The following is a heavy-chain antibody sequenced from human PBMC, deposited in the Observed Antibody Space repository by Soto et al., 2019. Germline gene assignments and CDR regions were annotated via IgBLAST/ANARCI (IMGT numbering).Heavy chain of an antibody. CDR2: INHGGST. CDR1: GGSFSGYY. CDR3: GRKGSY. J-gene: IGHJ4*02. V-gene: IGHV4-34*01. Sequence: LSLPYVVNGGSFSGYYCRWIRQPPGKGLEWIGEINHGGSTKYNPSLKSRVTISEDRSKNQIFLKVTSVAAADTAVYYFGRKGSYWGQVALVTFSS.